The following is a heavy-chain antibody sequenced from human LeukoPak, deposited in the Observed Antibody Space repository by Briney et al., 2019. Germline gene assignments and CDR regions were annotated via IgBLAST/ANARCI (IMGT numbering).Heavy chain of an antibody. CDR1: GGTFSSYA. D-gene: IGHD2-8*02. V-gene: IGHV1-69*13. J-gene: IGHJ6*03. Sequence: GASVKVSCRASGGTFSSYAISWVRQAPGQGLEWMGGIIPIFGTANYAQKFQGRVTITADESTSTAYMELSSLRSEDTAVYYCARKLNTGYYYYYMDVWGKGTTVTVSS. CDR2: IIPIFGTA. CDR3: ARKLNTGYYYYYMDV.